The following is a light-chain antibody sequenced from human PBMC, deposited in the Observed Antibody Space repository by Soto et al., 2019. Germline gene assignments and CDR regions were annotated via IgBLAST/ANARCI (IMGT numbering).Light chain of an antibody. CDR2: GAS. Sequence: EIVLTQSPGTLSLSPGERATLSCRASQSVSNTYLAWYQQKPGQAPRLLIYGASSRATGIPDRFSGSGSGADFTLTISRLEPEDFAVYYCQQYGSSPRTFAQGTKVEIK. J-gene: IGKJ1*01. V-gene: IGKV3-20*01. CDR3: QQYGSSPRT. CDR1: QSVSNTY.